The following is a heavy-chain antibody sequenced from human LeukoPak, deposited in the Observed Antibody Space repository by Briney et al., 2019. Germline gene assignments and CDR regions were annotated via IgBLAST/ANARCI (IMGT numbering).Heavy chain of an antibody. D-gene: IGHD6-13*01. CDR2: ISWNSGSI. Sequence: PGRSLRLSCAASGFTFDDYAMHWVRQAPGKGLEWVSGISWNSGSIGYADSVKGRFTISRDNAKNSLYLQMNSLRAEDTALYYCAKDTLAAAGRYYYYGMDVWGRGTAVTVSS. CDR3: AKDTLAAAGRYYYYGMDV. J-gene: IGHJ6*02. CDR1: GFTFDDYA. V-gene: IGHV3-9*01.